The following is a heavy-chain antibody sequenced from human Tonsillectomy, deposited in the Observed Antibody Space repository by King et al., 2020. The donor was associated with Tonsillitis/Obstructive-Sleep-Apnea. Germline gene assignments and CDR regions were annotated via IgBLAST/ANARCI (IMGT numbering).Heavy chain of an antibody. CDR3: AHKYAIYYDFWGGPEGRDAVDI. V-gene: IGHV2-5*02. CDR1: GFSLNTRGVS. CDR2: IYWDDDK. D-gene: IGHD3-3*01. Sequence: ITLKESGPTLVKPTQTLTLTCTFSGFSLNTRGVSVGWIRQPPGKALEWLALIYWDDDKRHSPSLKSRLTITKDTSKNQVVLTMTNMDPVDTATYYCAHKYAIYYDFWGGPEGRDAVDIWGQGTMVTVSS. J-gene: IGHJ3*02.